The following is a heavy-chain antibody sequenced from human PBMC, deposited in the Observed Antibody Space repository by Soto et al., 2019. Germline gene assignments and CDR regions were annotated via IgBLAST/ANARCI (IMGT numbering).Heavy chain of an antibody. CDR2: INPNSGGT. CDR1: GYTFTGYY. V-gene: IGHV1-2*02. Sequence: QVQLVQSGAEVKKPGASVKVSCKASGYTFTGYYMHWVRQAPGQGLEWMGWINPNSGGTNYAQKFQGRVTMTRDTSISAAYIELSRLRSDDTAVYYCARGWVLEVPAATVSYWGQGTLVTVSS. D-gene: IGHD2-2*01. J-gene: IGHJ4*02. CDR3: ARGWVLEVPAATVSY.